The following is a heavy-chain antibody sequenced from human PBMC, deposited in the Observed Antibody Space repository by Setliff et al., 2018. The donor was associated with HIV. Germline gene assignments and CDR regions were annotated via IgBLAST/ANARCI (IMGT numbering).Heavy chain of an antibody. Sequence: SETLSLTCSLSIGSISSGDYYWSWIRQPPGKGLEWIGYISYSGNTYYNPSLKSRVTISIDTSKNQFSLKLNSVTAADTAVYYCASDISPDDGYNRLHYFDYWGQGTLVTVSS. CDR1: IGSISSGDYY. V-gene: IGHV4-30-4*08. CDR3: ASDISPDDGYNRLHYFDY. D-gene: IGHD5-12*01. CDR2: ISYSGNT. J-gene: IGHJ4*02.